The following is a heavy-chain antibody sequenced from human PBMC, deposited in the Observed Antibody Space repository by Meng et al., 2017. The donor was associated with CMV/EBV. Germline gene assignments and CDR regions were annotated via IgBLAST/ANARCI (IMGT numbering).Heavy chain of an antibody. D-gene: IGHD2-2*01. Sequence: ASAKVSCKASGYTFTSYYMHWVRQAPGQGLEWMGIINPSGGSTSYAQKFQGRVTMTRDTSTSTVYLELSSLRSEDTAVYYCSRGDKSVVVPASWGYYYYGMDVWGQGTTVTVSS. J-gene: IGHJ6*02. CDR2: INPSGGST. V-gene: IGHV1-46*01. CDR1: GYTFTSYY. CDR3: SRGDKSVVVPASWGYYYYGMDV.